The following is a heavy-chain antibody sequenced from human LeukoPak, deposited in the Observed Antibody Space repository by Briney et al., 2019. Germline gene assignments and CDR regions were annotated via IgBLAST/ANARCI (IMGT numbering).Heavy chain of an antibody. Sequence: GGSLRLSCAASGFNFSSLPMSWVRQAPGKGLEWVSALSDSGDRTYYADSVKGRFTISRDNSKNTLSLHMNSLRVDDTAVYYCAKEGVNYDSSGYYLAAFDYWGQGTLVTVSS. CDR1: GFNFSSLP. CDR3: AKEGVNYDSSGYYLAAFDY. CDR2: LSDSGDRT. D-gene: IGHD3-22*01. V-gene: IGHV3-23*01. J-gene: IGHJ4*02.